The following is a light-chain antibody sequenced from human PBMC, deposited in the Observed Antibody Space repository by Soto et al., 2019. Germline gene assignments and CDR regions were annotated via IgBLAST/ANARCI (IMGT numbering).Light chain of an antibody. CDR2: GAS. V-gene: IGKV3-20*01. CDR3: RQYGCSRWT. Sequence: EIVLTQSPGTLSLSPGERATLSCRASQSVSSSYLAWYQQKPGQAPRLLIYGASSRATGIPDRFSGSGSGTDFTLTISRLEPEYFAVYYCRQYGCSRWTFGSGTRVDIK. CDR1: QSVSSSY. J-gene: IGKJ1*01.